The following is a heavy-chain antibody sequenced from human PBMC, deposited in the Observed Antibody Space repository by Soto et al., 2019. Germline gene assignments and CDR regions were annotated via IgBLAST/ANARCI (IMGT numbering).Heavy chain of an antibody. D-gene: IGHD1-20*01. CDR1: GDSITDGDYY. CDR2: IYYNGKI. J-gene: IGHJ5*02. V-gene: IGHV4-30-4*01. CDR3: ALGIQEGFDP. Sequence: QVSLQESGPGLVKPSQTLSLSCTVSGDSITDGDYYWSWIRQPPGKDLEWIAYIYYNGKIHYNPSLNSPVTISLDPTKNQFSLTMTSVTDADTAVYSCALGIQEGFDPWGQGTLVTVSS.